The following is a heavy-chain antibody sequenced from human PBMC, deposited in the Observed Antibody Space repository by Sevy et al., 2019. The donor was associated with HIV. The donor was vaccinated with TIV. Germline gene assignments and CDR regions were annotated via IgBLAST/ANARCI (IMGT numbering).Heavy chain of an antibody. Sequence: SETLSLTCTVSGGSVSSGSYYWIWIRQPPGKGLEWIGYIYYSGSTNYYPSLKSRVTISVDTSKNQFSLKLSSVTAADTAVYYCARDRARTYYYDSSGYYFEAFDIWGQGTMVTVSS. V-gene: IGHV4-61*01. CDR2: IYYSGST. CDR3: ARDRARTYYYDSSGYYFEAFDI. J-gene: IGHJ3*02. D-gene: IGHD3-22*01. CDR1: GGSVSSGSYY.